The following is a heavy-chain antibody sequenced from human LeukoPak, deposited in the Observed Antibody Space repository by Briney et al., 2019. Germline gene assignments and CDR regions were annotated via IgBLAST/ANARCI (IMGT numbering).Heavy chain of an antibody. CDR1: GFAFSNHA. CDR2: ISDTGKTT. D-gene: IGHD3-10*01. Sequence: HPGGSLRLSCEASGFAFSNHAMTWVRQAPGEGLQWVSTISDTGKTTFYRDSVRGRFTISRDNAKNSLYLQMNSLRDEDTAVYYCARATNYGSGLTRNFDYWGQGTLVTVSS. CDR3: ARATNYGSGLTRNFDY. J-gene: IGHJ4*02. V-gene: IGHV3-23*01.